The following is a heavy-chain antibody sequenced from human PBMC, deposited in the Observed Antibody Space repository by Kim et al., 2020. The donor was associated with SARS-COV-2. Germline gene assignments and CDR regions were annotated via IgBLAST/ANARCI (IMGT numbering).Heavy chain of an antibody. V-gene: IGHV4-34*01. CDR1: GGSFSGYY. CDR3: ARSSVKHTSLRAVTTKGTFDL. J-gene: IGHJ4*02. CDR2: INHSGST. D-gene: IGHD4-17*01. Sequence: SETLSLTCAAYGGSFSGYYWSWIRQPPGKGLEWIGEINHSGSTNYNPSLKSRVTISVDTSKNQFSLKLSSVTAADTAVYYCARSSVKHTSLRAVTTKGTFDLWGGGTLVTV.